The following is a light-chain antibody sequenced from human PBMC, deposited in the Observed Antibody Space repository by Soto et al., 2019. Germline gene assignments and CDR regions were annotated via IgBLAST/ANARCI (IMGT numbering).Light chain of an antibody. CDR1: SSDIGGYYY. Sequence: QSALTQPASVSGSPGQSITISCTGTSSDIGGYYYVSWYQHHPGKAPKLMIYQVTNRPSGVSHRFSGSKSGNTASLTISGLQADDEADYYCTSYSSTNTFYVFGAGTNVTVL. J-gene: IGLJ1*01. V-gene: IGLV2-14*01. CDR3: TSYSSTNTFYV. CDR2: QVT.